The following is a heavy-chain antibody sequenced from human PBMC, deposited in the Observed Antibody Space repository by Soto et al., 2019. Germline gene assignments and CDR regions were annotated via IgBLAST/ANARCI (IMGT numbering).Heavy chain of an antibody. D-gene: IGHD3-3*01. V-gene: IGHV3-21*02. Sequence: EVQLVASGGGLVKPGGSLRLSCAASGFSFISYSMNWVRQAPGKGLEWVSSINEASSYIYYAHSLRGRFTLSRDNAKDSLYLQMNSRRAEDSAVYYCVRDFGWYFRSAYMVVWCDGAGVTVSS. CDR1: GFSFISYS. CDR3: VRDFGWYFRSAYMVV. CDR2: INEASSYI. J-gene: IGHJ6*03.